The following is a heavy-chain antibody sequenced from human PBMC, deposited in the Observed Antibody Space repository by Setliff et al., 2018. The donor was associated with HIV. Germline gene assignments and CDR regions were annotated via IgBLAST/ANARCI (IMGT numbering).Heavy chain of an antibody. CDR2: IYMRGGT. D-gene: IGHD3-9*01. V-gene: IGHV4-61*09. J-gene: IGHJ3*01. CDR1: GGSIISEISW. Sequence: SETLSLTCTVSGGSIISEISWWAWIRQPAGKGPEWLGQIYMRGGTDYNPSLEGRVTISLDTSKNQFSLKLTSVTAADTAVYYCARSLRYFDWSLRRPSHDAFDFWGQGTMVT. CDR3: ARSLRYFDWSLRRPSHDAFDF.